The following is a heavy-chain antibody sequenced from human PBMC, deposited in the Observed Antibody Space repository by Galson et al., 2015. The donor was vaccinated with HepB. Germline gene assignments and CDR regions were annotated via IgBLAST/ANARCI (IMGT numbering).Heavy chain of an antibody. Sequence: LRLSCAASGFTFSSYSMNWVRQAPGKGLGWVSSISSSSSYIYYADSVKGRFTISRDNAKNSLYLQMNSLRAEDTAVYYCARDVGDCSSTSCYPGAFDIWGQGTMVTVSS. CDR1: GFTFSSYS. V-gene: IGHV3-21*01. D-gene: IGHD2-2*01. CDR3: ARDVGDCSSTSCYPGAFDI. CDR2: ISSSSSYI. J-gene: IGHJ3*02.